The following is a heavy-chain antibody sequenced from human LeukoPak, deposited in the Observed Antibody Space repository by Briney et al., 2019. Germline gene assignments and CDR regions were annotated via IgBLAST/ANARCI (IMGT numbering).Heavy chain of an antibody. V-gene: IGHV3-53*01. CDR2: IYSGGTT. CDR1: GFSVSNNY. CDR3: VRSPGSLFDY. J-gene: IGHJ4*02. Sequence: PGGSLRLSCAASGFSVSNNYMTWVRQAPGKGLEWVSNIYSGGTTFYADSVKGRTTISRDNSKNTLYLQMNNVRAEDTALYYCVRSPGSLFDYWGQGTLVTVSS.